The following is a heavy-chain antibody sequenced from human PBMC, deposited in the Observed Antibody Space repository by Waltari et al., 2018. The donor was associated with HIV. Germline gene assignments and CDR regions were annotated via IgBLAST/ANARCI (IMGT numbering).Heavy chain of an antibody. V-gene: IGHV3-74*01. CDR1: GFTFSTYW. J-gene: IGHJ6*02. CDR3: TRDGGGHPFVGYGMDV. D-gene: IGHD3-16*01. Sequence: EVQLVESGGVLVQPGGSLRLSCAASGFTFSTYWMHWVRQGPGKGLVWVSGILNDVSSTVYADAVKGRFTISIDNAKNTLFLQMNSLRVEDTAVYYCTRDGGGHPFVGYGMDVWGQGTTVTVSS. CDR2: ILNDVSST.